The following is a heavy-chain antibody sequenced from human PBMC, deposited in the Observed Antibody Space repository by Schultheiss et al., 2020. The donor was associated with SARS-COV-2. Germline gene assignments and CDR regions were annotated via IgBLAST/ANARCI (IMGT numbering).Heavy chain of an antibody. Sequence: SETLSLTCAVSGGSISSGGYYWSWIRQPAGKGLEWIGRIYTSGSTNYNPSLKSRVTISVDTSKNQFSLKLSSVTAADTAVYYCARGTGWQHVDYWGQGTLVTVSS. V-gene: IGHV4-61*02. CDR1: GGSISSGGYY. CDR3: ARGTGWQHVDY. D-gene: IGHD3/OR15-3a*01. J-gene: IGHJ4*02. CDR2: IYTSGST.